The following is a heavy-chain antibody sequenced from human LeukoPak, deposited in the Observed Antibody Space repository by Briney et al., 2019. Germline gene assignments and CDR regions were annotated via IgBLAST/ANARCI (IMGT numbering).Heavy chain of an antibody. CDR3: ARDNWDYGDYSVAYYYYMDV. J-gene: IGHJ6*03. CDR2: ISGSGGST. Sequence: GGSLRLSCAASGFTFSSYAMSWVRQALGKGLEWVSAISGSGGSTYYADSVKGRFTISRDNAKNSLYLQMNSLRAEDTAVYYCARDNWDYGDYSVAYYYYMDVWGKGTTVTISS. D-gene: IGHD4-17*01. V-gene: IGHV3-23*01. CDR1: GFTFSSYA.